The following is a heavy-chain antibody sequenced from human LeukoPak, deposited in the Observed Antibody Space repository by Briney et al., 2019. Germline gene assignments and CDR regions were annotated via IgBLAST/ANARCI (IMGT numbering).Heavy chain of an antibody. J-gene: IGHJ3*02. V-gene: IGHV3-21*01. D-gene: IGHD2-21*01. CDR1: GFTFSSYS. Sequence: GGSLRLSCAASGFTFSSYSMNWVRQAPGKGLEWVSSISSSSSYIYYADSVKGRFTISRDNAKNSLYLQMNSLRAEDTAVYYCAREGHHIADAFDIWGQGTMVTVSS. CDR3: AREGHHIADAFDI. CDR2: ISSSSSYI.